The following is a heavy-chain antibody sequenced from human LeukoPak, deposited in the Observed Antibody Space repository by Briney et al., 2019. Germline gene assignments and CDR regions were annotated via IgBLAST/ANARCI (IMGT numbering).Heavy chain of an antibody. CDR3: VRDQRGFSYSKYYFDY. Sequence: GRSLRLSCAASGFSFSSYGMHWVRQAPGKGLEWVAVIWYDGTNKYYADSVKGRFTISRDNSKNTLYLQMNSLRAEDTAVYYCVRDQRGFSYSKYYFDYWGQGTLVTVSS. J-gene: IGHJ4*02. CDR2: IWYDGTNK. CDR1: GFSFSSYG. V-gene: IGHV3-33*01. D-gene: IGHD5-18*01.